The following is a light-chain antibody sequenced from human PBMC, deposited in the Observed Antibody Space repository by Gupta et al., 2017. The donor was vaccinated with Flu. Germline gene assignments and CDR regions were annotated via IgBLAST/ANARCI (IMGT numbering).Light chain of an antibody. CDR3: QHKGISVYT. J-gene: IGKJ2*01. CDR2: GSS. Sequence: GNLSLSAGERATRACRARQRVKSNLFTWSQQKPAHAPTLLIYGSSSRATGIPDMFSGSGGVTDFTLTIRILEPEAFVVYYCQHKGISVYTFGQGTKVEIK. V-gene: IGKV3-20*01. CDR1: QRVKSNL.